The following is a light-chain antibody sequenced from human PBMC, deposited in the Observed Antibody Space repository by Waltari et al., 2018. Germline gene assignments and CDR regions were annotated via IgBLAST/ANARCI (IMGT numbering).Light chain of an antibody. Sequence: LLSQSPASLSVSPGDTVILSCRAPQSVRTNLVWSPQTAGPAPRTLIYAASTRASGAPSRFSGSGSETDFTLIISSLQSEDAAVYFCQQYYVWPPITFGGGTKLEI. V-gene: IGKV3-15*01. CDR3: QQYYVWPPIT. CDR1: QSVRTN. J-gene: IGKJ4*01. CDR2: AAS.